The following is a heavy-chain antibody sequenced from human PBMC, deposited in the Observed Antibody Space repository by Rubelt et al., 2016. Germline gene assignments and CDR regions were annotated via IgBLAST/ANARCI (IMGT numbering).Heavy chain of an antibody. J-gene: IGHJ4*02. CDR2: IRIDGTNK. CDR3: AKDPTLTGG. Sequence: VQLVESGGALVQPGGSLRLSCAASGFTFSSYGMHWVRQAPGKGLEWVAFIRIDGTNKYYADSVKGRFTISRDNSKNTLYLQMNSLRAEDTAVYYCAKDPTLTGGWGQGTLVTVSS. CDR1: GFTFSSYG. D-gene: IGHD4-11*01. V-gene: IGHV3-30*02.